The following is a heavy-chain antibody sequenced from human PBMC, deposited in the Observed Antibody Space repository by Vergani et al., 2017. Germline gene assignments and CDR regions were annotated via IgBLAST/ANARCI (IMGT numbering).Heavy chain of an antibody. CDR1: GFSLSTSGMR. V-gene: IGHV2-70*04. D-gene: IGHD7-27*01. CDR2: IDWDDDK. Sequence: QVTLKESGPALVKPTQTLTLTCTFSGFSLSTSGMRVSWIRQPPGKALEWLARIDWDDDKFYSTSLKTRLTISKDTSKNLVVLTMTNMEPVDTATYYCARSSNWGSTGFDYWGQGTLVTVSS. J-gene: IGHJ4*02. CDR3: ARSSNWGSTGFDY.